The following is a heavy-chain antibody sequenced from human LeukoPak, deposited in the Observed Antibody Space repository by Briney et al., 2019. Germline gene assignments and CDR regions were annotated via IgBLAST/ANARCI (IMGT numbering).Heavy chain of an antibody. CDR2: IKNDGTVK. CDR1: GFTFSYHW. J-gene: IGHJ5*02. CDR3: ARAYSSGWYNWFDP. V-gene: IGHV3-7*04. D-gene: IGHD6-19*01. Sequence: GGSLRLSCAASGFTFSYHWMTWVRQAPGKGLEWVANIKNDGTVKNYVDSVKGRFTISRDNAKNSLYLQMNSLRAEDTAVYYRARAYSSGWYNWFDPWGQGALVTVSS.